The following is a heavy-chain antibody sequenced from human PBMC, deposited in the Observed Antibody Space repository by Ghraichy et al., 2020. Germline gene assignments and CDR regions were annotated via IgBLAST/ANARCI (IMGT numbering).Heavy chain of an antibody. V-gene: IGHV3-21*01. D-gene: IGHD6-25*01. CDR2: IDSSSTYI. CDR1: GFTFSRYS. CDR3: ARVGNIIEYSGSYPFDY. J-gene: IGHJ4*02. Sequence: GESLNISCAASGFTFSRYSINWVRQAPGKGLEWVSSIDSSSTYIFYADSVKGRFTISRDNAKNSLYLQMNSLRAEDMAVYYCARVGNIIEYSGSYPFDYWGQGTLVTVSS.